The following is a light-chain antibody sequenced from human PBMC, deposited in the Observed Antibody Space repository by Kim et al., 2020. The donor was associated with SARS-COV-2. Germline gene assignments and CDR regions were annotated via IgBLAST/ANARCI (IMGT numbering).Light chain of an antibody. CDR3: QQRYNWPLT. J-gene: IGKJ4*01. CDR1: QSVDNS. Sequence: SVAAGERATPSGRASQSVDNSLAWFQQNPGQAPRLLIFETSNRATGIPARFSGSGSGTAVTLTISSLEPKDFAVYYCQQRYNWPLTFGGGTKLEI. V-gene: IGKV3-11*01. CDR2: ETS.